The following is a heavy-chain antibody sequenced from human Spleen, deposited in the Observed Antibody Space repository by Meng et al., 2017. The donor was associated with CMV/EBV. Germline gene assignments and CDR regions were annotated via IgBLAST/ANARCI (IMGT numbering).Heavy chain of an antibody. Sequence: SGFTFSSHAMHWVRQAPGQGLEWVALISYDGSSKFYADSVKGRFTISRDTSKNTLYLQMNSLRTEDTAVYYCARDAGYSTGWYPSAYWGQGTLVTVSS. CDR1: GFTFSSHA. V-gene: IGHV3-30-3*01. CDR3: ARDAGYSTGWYPSAY. D-gene: IGHD6-19*01. J-gene: IGHJ4*02. CDR2: ISYDGSSK.